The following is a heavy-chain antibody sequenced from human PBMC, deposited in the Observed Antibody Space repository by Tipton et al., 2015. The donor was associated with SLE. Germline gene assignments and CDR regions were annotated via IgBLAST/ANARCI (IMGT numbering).Heavy chain of an antibody. D-gene: IGHD2-15*01. CDR1: GYSISSGYY. J-gene: IGHJ4*02. Sequence: TLSLTCAVSGYSISSGYYWAWIRQPPGKGLEWIGRIYYSGSTYYNPSLKSRVTISVDTSNNQFSLRLSSVTAADTALYYCARLTLNCSDGSCYYTHYFDYWGQGTLVTVSS. CDR3: ARLTLNCSDGSCYYTHYFDY. CDR2: IYYSGST. V-gene: IGHV4-38-2*01.